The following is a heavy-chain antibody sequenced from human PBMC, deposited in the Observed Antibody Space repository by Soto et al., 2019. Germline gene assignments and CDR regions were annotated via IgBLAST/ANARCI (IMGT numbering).Heavy chain of an antibody. CDR2: ISYDGSNK. CDR3: ARETYYDFWSGPYYGMDV. Sequence: QVQLVESGGGVVQPGRSLRLSCAASGFTFSSYAMHWVRQAPGKGLVWVAVISYDGSNKYYADSVKGRFTISRDNSKNPLYLQMNSLRAEDTAVYYCARETYYDFWSGPYYGMDVWGQGTTVTVSS. J-gene: IGHJ6*02. CDR1: GFTFSSYA. V-gene: IGHV3-30-3*01. D-gene: IGHD3-3*01.